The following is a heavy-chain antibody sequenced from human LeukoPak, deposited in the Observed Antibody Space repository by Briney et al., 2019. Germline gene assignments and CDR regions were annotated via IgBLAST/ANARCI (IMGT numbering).Heavy chain of an antibody. CDR2: INPSGGST. CDR3: ARSYYDYVWGSYRPLFDY. Sequence: ASVKVSCKASGYTFTSYYMHWVRQAPGQGLEWMGIINPSGGSTSYAQKFQGRVTMTRDMSTSTVYMELSSLRSEDTAVYYCARSYYDYVWGSYRPLFDYWGQGTLVTVSS. V-gene: IGHV1-46*01. J-gene: IGHJ4*02. CDR1: GYTFTSYY. D-gene: IGHD3-16*02.